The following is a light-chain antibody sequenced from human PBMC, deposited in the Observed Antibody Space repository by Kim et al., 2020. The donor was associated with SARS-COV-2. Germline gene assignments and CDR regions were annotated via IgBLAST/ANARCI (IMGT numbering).Light chain of an antibody. J-gene: IGKJ5*01. CDR1: EGIKDY. CDR3: NQYNRRPMT. CDR2: DFS. Sequence: DVQLTQSPSSLSASVGDRVTITCQASEGIKDYLTWYQYKPGKAPKPLIYDFSYLHTGVPSRFSGTRSGTQFTPIINGLQPDDFATYVCNQYNRRPMTFGQGTRLEIK. V-gene: IGKV1-33*01.